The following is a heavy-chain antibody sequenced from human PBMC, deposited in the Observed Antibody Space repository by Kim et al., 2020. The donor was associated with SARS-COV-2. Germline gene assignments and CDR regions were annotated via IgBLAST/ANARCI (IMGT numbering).Heavy chain of an antibody. Sequence: SETLSLTCTVSGASISSSSWSWIRQPPGKGLEWIGYMYYTGSTNYNPSLKSRVTISVDTSKNHFSLRLSSVTAADTAVYYCARGAGVSYGTGYYFDYWGQGTLVTVSS. J-gene: IGHJ4*02. CDR3: ARGAGVSYGTGYYFDY. D-gene: IGHD5-18*01. V-gene: IGHV4-59*01. CDR2: MYYTGST. CDR1: GASISSSS.